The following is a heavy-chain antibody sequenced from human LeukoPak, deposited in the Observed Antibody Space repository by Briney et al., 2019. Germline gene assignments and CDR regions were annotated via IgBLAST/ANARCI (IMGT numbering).Heavy chain of an antibody. J-gene: IGHJ4*01. Sequence: ASVKVSCKASGYRFINYGISWVRQAPGQGLEWMGWISVYNANTNYAQKLQGRVTMTTDTSTSTAYMELRSLRSVDTAVYYCARDHWQTPSYFGYWGQEPWSPSPQ. CDR3: ARDHWQTPSYFGY. CDR1: GYRFINYG. D-gene: IGHD1-1*01. V-gene: IGHV1-18*01. CDR2: ISVYNANT.